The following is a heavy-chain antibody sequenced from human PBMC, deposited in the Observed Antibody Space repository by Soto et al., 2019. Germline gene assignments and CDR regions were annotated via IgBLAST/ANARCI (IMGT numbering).Heavy chain of an antibody. J-gene: IGHJ4*02. CDR1: GFTFSNYA. Sequence: EVQLLESGGGLVQPGGSPRLSCAASGFTFSNYAVTWVRQAPGKGLEWVSTSGSGGSTYYADSVKGRFTISRDNSKNTLYLQMNSLRAEDTAVYYCAKDQGSSWYEIDYWGQGTLVTVSS. D-gene: IGHD6-13*01. CDR2: TSGSGGST. CDR3: AKDQGSSWYEIDY. V-gene: IGHV3-23*01.